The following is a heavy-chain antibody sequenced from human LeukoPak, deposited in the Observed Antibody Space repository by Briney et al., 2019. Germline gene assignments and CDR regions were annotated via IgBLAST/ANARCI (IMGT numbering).Heavy chain of an antibody. CDR2: VYHNGTP. Sequence: SQTLSLTCTVSGGSISSGNWWSWVRQSPGKGLEWIGEVYHNGTPNYNPSLKSRVTISADTFKNHFSLKLTSVTAADTAVYYCATAPILRGEAGEQYKYGMDVWGQGTTVIVSS. D-gene: IGHD2-2*02. J-gene: IGHJ6*02. CDR1: GGSISSGNW. V-gene: IGHV4-4*02. CDR3: ATAPILRGEAGEQYKYGMDV.